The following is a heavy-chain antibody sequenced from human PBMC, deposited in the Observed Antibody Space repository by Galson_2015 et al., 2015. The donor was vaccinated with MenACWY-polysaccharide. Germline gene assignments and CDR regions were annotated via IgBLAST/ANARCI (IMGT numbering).Heavy chain of an antibody. CDR2: ITGSSGKT. D-gene: IGHD3-10*01. V-gene: IGHV3-23*01. CDR1: GFTFSSYA. Sequence: PLRLSCAASGFTFSSYAMSWVRQAPGEGLEWVSRITGSSGKTYYSDSVRGRFTISRDNSTNTIHLQMNSLRAEDTAVYYCAKYGSVSPPPYYLDYWGQGILFTVSS. CDR3: AKYGSVSPPPYYLDY. J-gene: IGHJ4*02.